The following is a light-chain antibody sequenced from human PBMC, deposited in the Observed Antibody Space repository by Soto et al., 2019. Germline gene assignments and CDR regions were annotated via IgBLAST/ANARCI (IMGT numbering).Light chain of an antibody. Sequence: EIVWTQSPDTLSLSPGERATLSCRASHSVSSYLAWYQQKPGQAPRLLMYDASTRATGIPARFSGSGSGTDFTLTISCLEPEDFAVYYCQHRSICPVSFGQGTRLEIK. CDR3: QHRSICPVS. CDR2: DAS. CDR1: HSVSSY. J-gene: IGKJ5*01. V-gene: IGKV3-11*01.